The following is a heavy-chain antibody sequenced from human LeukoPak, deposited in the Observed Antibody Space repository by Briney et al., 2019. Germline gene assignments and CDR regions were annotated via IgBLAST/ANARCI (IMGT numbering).Heavy chain of an antibody. V-gene: IGHV2-5*02. CDR1: GFSLRTSGVG. J-gene: IGHJ4*02. D-gene: IGHD5-12*01. Sequence: SGPTLLYPTPALTLTFTFSGFSLRTSGVGVGWIRQPPGKALEWLSLIYWDDDKRYSPSLKSRLTFTKDTSKNQVDLTMTNMDPVDTATYYCARNDGYDSAYWGQGTLVTVSS. CDR2: IYWDDDK. CDR3: ARNDGYDSAY.